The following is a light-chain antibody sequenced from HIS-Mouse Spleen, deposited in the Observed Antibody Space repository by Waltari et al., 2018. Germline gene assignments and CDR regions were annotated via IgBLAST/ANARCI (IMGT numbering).Light chain of an antibody. Sequence: QSALTRPASVSGSPGQSITISCTGTSSDVGSYNLVSWYQQHPGKAPKLMIYEGSTRPSGVSNRFSGSKSGNTASLTISGLQAEDEADYYCCSYAGSSTLVFGGGTKLTVL. J-gene: IGLJ2*01. CDR1: SSDVGSYNL. CDR2: EGS. V-gene: IGLV2-23*01. CDR3: CSYAGSSTLV.